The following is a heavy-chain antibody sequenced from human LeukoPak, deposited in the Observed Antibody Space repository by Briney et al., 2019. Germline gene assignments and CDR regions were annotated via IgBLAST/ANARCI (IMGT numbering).Heavy chain of an antibody. CDR1: GVTFGDYG. D-gene: IGHD3-22*01. CDR3: ARSGPRYHDSSTYDY. V-gene: IGHV3-49*04. J-gene: IGHJ4*02. CDR2: IRIQGYGGTT. Sequence: PGRSLRLSCSASGVTFGDYGLTWVRQAPGKGLEWIGFIRIQGYGGTTEYAASVKGRFTVSRDDFKSIAYLQMNSLKTEDTAVYYCARSGPRYHDSSTYDYWGQGALVTVSS.